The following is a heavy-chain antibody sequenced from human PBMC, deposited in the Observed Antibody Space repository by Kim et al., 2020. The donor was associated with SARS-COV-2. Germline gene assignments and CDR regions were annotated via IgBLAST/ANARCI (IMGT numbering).Heavy chain of an antibody. D-gene: IGHD3-10*01. Sequence: GGSLRLSCAASGFTFSSYGMHWVRQAPGKGLEWVAVIWYDGSNKYYADSVKGRFTISRDNSKNTLYLQMNSLRAEDTAVYCCAREGIALGGFDYWGQGT. CDR1: GFTFSSYG. CDR3: AREGIALGGFDY. J-gene: IGHJ4*02. V-gene: IGHV3-33*01. CDR2: IWYDGSNK.